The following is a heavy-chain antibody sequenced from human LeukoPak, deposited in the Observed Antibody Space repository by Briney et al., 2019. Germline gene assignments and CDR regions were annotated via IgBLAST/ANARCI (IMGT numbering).Heavy chain of an antibody. CDR2: VSIKAYGGTI. J-gene: IGHJ4*02. CDR1: GFTFGDYA. D-gene: IGHD3-22*01. CDR3: TKTYYYDSSGEQCFDD. V-gene: IGHV3-49*04. Sequence: GSLRLSCTPSGFTFGDYAMSWVRQAPGKGLEWVGFVSIKAYGGTIEYAASVKARFTISRDDSKSIAFLQLNSLKTEDTAVYYCTKTYYYDSSGEQCFDDWGQGTLVTVSS.